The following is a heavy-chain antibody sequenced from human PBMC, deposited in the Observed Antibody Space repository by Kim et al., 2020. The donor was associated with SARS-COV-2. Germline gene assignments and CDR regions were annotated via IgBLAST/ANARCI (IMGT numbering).Heavy chain of an antibody. Sequence: GGSLRLSCAASGFTFSNYWMHWVRQVPGKGLVWVARISVDGTWTSYADSVKGRFTISRDNAKNTLYLQMNSLRAEDTAIYYCGRDTPAAGQTFDYWGQGT. J-gene: IGHJ4*02. D-gene: IGHD6-13*01. V-gene: IGHV3-74*01. CDR2: ISVDGTWT. CDR3: GRDTPAAGQTFDY. CDR1: GFTFSNYW.